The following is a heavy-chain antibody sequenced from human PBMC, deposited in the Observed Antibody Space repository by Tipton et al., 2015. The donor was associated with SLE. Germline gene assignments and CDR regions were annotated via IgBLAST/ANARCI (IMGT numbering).Heavy chain of an antibody. CDR3: ARVRGLSYYDFWSGYSDGWFDP. V-gene: IGHV4-34*01. D-gene: IGHD3-3*01. J-gene: IGHJ5*02. CDR2: INHSGST. CDR1: GGSFSDYY. Sequence: TLSLTCAVYGGSFSDYYWSWIRQPPGKGLEWIGEINHSGSTNYNPSLKSRVTISVDTSKNQFSLKLSSVTAADTAVYYCARVRGLSYYDFWSGYSDGWFDPWGQGTLVTVSS.